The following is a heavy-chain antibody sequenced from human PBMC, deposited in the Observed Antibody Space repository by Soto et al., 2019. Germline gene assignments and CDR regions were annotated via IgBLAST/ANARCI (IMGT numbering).Heavy chain of an antibody. CDR2: INAGNGNT. V-gene: IGHV1-3*01. J-gene: IGHJ4*02. CDR1: WYTLTSYA. Sequence: GPVKGSCKGFWYTLTSYAFPLGGQGPGQRLEWMGWINAGNGNTKYSQKFQGRVTITRDTSASTAYMELSSLRSEDTAVYYCARGPGGPDGPGDYWGQGTLVTVSS. CDR3: ARGPGGPDGPGDY. D-gene: IGHD2-15*01.